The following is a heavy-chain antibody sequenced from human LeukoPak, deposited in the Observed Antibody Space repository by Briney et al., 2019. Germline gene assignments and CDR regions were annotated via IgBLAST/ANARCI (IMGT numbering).Heavy chain of an antibody. J-gene: IGHJ6*02. CDR2: ISSSSTTI. Sequence: GGSLRLSCAASGFTFSSYSMSWVRQAPGKGLEWISYISSSSTTIYYADSVKGRFTISRDNAKNSLYLQMNSLRAEDTALYYCAKDNGATTGYYYGMDVWGQGTTVTVSS. D-gene: IGHD1-26*01. CDR3: AKDNGATTGYYYGMDV. CDR1: GFTFSSYS. V-gene: IGHV3-48*01.